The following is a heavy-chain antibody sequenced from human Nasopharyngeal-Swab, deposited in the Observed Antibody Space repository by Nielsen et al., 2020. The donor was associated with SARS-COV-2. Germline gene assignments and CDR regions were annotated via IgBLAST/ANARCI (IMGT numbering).Heavy chain of an antibody. V-gene: IGHV3-53*01. Sequence: GGSLRLSCAASGFTVSSNYMSWVRQAPGKGLEWVSVIYSGGSTYYADSVKGRFTISRDNSKNTLYLQMNSLRAEDTAVYYCAREGGSSGWYYFDYWGQGILVTVSS. D-gene: IGHD6-19*01. CDR2: IYSGGST. CDR3: AREGGSSGWYYFDY. CDR1: GFTVSSNY. J-gene: IGHJ4*02.